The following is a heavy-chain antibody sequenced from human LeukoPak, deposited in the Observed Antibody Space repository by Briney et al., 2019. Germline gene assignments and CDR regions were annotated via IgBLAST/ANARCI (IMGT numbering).Heavy chain of an antibody. V-gene: IGHV3-23*01. CDR3: AKDMCSGGSCYLGAFDI. D-gene: IGHD2-15*01. Sequence: GGSLRLSCAASGFTFSSYAMSWVRQAPGKGLEWVSAISGSGGSTYYADSVKGRFTISRDNSKNTLYLQMNSLRAEDTAVYYCAKDMCSGGSCYLGAFDIWGQGTMVTVSS. J-gene: IGHJ3*02. CDR1: GFTFSSYA. CDR2: ISGSGGST.